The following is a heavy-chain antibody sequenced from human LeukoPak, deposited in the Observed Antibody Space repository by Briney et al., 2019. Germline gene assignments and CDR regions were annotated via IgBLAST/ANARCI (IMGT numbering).Heavy chain of an antibody. V-gene: IGHV1-46*01. D-gene: IGHD6-25*01. CDR3: ARVGVTAATADY. J-gene: IGHJ4*02. CDR2: INPRGGST. CDR1: GYTFTGYF. Sequence: ASVKVSCKASGYTFTGYFMHWMRQAPGQGPEWMGIINPRGGSTDYSQKFQDRLTMTSDTSTSTVYMELNSLRSEDTAVYFCARVGVTAATADYWGQGTLVTVSS.